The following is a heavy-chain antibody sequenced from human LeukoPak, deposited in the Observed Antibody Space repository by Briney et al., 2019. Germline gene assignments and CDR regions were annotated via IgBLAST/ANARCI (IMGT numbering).Heavy chain of an antibody. Sequence: GGSLRLSCAASGFTFSGSDMHWVRQASGKGLEWVGRIRSKANSYATAYAASVKGRFTISRDDSKNTAYLQMNSLKTEDTAVYYCTRGIVGATLDYWGQGTLVTVSS. CDR1: GFTFSGSD. V-gene: IGHV3-73*01. CDR2: IRSKANSYAT. D-gene: IGHD1-26*01. J-gene: IGHJ4*02. CDR3: TRGIVGATLDY.